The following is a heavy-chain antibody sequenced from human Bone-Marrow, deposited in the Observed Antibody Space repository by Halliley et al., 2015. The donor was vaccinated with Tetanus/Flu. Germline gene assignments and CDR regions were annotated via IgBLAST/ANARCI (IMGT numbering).Heavy chain of an antibody. V-gene: IGHV4-39*01. CDR1: GASTSTSTYY. J-gene: IGHJ4*02. CDR2: IYYGGNT. Sequence: LRLSCTVSGASTSTSTYYWGWIRQPPGKGLEWIGSIYYGGNTYYDPSLKSRVTISVDTSKNQFSLNLNSVTAADTAVYYCGGGKNLLGSYFFDYWGQGTLVTVSS. D-gene: IGHD3-16*01. CDR3: GGGKNLLGSYFFDY.